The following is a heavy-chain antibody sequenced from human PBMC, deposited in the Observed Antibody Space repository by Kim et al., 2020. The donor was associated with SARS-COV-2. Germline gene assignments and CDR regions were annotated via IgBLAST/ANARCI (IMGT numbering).Heavy chain of an antibody. J-gene: IGHJ4*02. V-gene: IGHV3-30*18. CDR3: AKDLFYYYDRRNLFDY. CDR2: ISSDGSNK. D-gene: IGHD3-22*01. Sequence: GGSLRLSCAASGFTFSSYGMPWVRQAPGKGLEWVAVISSDGSNKYYADSVKGRFTISRDNSKNTLYLQMNSLRAEDTAVYYCAKDLFYYYDRRNLFDYWGQGTLVTVSS. CDR1: GFTFSSYG.